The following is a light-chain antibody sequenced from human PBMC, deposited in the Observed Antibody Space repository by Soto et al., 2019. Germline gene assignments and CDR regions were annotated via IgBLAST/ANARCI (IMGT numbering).Light chain of an antibody. Sequence: QSVLTQPPSVSGAPGQRVTISCTGSSSNIGAGYDVHWYQQLPGKAPKLLIYGNSNRPAGVPDRFSGSKSGTTASLAITGLQADDEADYYCQSYDNSLTTYVVFAGGTQLTVL. V-gene: IGLV1-40*01. CDR2: GNS. CDR3: QSYDNSLTTYVV. CDR1: SSNIGAGYD. J-gene: IGLJ2*01.